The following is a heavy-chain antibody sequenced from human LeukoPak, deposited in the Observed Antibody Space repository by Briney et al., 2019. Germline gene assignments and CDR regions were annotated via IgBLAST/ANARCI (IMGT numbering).Heavy chain of an antibody. CDR1: GYTFTSYY. V-gene: IGHV1-46*01. Sequence: ASVKVSCKASGYTFTSYYMHWVRQAPGQGLEWMGIINPSGGSTSYAQKFQGRVTMTRDTSTSTVYMELSSLRSEDTAVYYCTRGTRPDRWLQSYFDYWGQGTLVTVSS. D-gene: IGHD5-24*01. J-gene: IGHJ4*02. CDR2: INPSGGST. CDR3: TRGTRPDRWLQSYFDY.